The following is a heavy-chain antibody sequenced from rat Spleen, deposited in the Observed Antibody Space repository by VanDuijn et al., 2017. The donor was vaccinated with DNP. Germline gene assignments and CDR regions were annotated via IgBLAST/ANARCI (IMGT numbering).Heavy chain of an antibody. CDR1: GFTFSNYD. CDR3: TTDFERGY. V-gene: IGHV5-20*01. Sequence: EVQLVESGGGLVQPGRSMKLSCEASGFTFSNYDMAWVRQAPKKGLEWVATISYDGSSTYYRDSVKGRFTISRDNAKSILYLQMDSLRSEDTATFYCTTDFERGYWGQGVMVTVSS. CDR2: ISYDGSST. D-gene: IGHD1-11*01. J-gene: IGHJ2*01.